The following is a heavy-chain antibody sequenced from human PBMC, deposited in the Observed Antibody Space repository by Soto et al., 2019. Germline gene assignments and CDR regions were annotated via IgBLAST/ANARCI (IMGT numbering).Heavy chain of an antibody. CDR3: AKDRDYGCFDY. CDR1: GFTFSSYW. Sequence: GGSGRLSCAASGFTFSSYWMSWVRQAPGKGLEWVAVISYDGSNKYYADSVKGRFTISRDNSKNTLYLQMNSLRAEDTAVYYCAKDRDYGCFDYWGQGTLDNVSS. CDR2: ISYDGSNK. D-gene: IGHD4-17*01. J-gene: IGHJ4*02. V-gene: IGHV3-30*18.